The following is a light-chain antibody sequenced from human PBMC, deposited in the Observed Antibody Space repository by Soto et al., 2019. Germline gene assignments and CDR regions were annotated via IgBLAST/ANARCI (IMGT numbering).Light chain of an antibody. CDR1: QSISNH. CDR3: QQYNNWPPRT. J-gene: IGKJ2*01. CDR2: GAS. V-gene: IGKV3-15*01. Sequence: EIVMTLSPVTLSVSPGERATLSCRASQSISNHLAWYQQKPGQPPRLLIYGASTMATGIPARFSGSASGTEFTLTISSLQSEDFAVYYCQQYNNWPPRTFGQGTKLEIK.